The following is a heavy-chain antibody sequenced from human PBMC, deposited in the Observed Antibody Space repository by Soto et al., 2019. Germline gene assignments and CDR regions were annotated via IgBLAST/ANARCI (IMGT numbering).Heavy chain of an antibody. D-gene: IGHD2-15*01. Sequence: QVQLVQSGAEVKKPGASVKVSCKASGYTFTSDAMHWVRQAPGQRLEWMGWSNAGNGNTKYSQKFQGRVTITRDTSASTAYMELSSLRSEDTAVYYCARGLHCSGGSCYFVNWFDPWGQRTMVTVSS. V-gene: IGHV1-3*01. J-gene: IGHJ5*02. CDR1: GYTFTSDA. CDR2: SNAGNGNT. CDR3: ARGLHCSGGSCYFVNWFDP.